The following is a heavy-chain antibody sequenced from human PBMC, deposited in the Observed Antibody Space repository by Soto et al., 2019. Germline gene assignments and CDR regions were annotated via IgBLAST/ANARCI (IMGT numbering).Heavy chain of an antibody. CDR3: ARGGHNSPVGDYYYGMDV. J-gene: IGHJ6*02. Sequence: LRLSCAASGFTFSDYYMSWIRQAPGKGLEWVSYISSSGSTIYYADSVKGRFTISRDNAKNSLYLQMNSLRAEDTAVYYCARGGHNSPVGDYYYGMDVWGQGTTVTVYS. D-gene: IGHD1-20*01. CDR1: GFTFSDYY. CDR2: ISSSGSTI. V-gene: IGHV3-11*01.